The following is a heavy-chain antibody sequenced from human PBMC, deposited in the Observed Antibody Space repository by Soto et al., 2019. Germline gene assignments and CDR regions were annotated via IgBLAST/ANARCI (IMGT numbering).Heavy chain of an antibody. V-gene: IGHV3-15*07. Sequence: GGSLRLSCAASGFTFSNAWMNWVRQAPGKGLEWVGRIKSKTDGGTTDYAAPVKGRFTISRDDSKNTLYLQMNSLKTEDTAVYYCTTARWELLVPAFDIWGQGTMVTVSS. J-gene: IGHJ3*02. CDR1: GFTFSNAW. CDR2: IKSKTDGGTT. CDR3: TTARWELLVPAFDI. D-gene: IGHD1-26*01.